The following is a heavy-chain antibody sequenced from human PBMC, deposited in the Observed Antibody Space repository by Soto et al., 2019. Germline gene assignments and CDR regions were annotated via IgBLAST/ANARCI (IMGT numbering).Heavy chain of an antibody. Sequence: QVQLVESGGGVVQPGTSLTLSCAASGFTFSNYAMHWVRQAPGKGLEWVAAMSFDGTRYYADSVKGRSTISRDSARNTVFLQTSGLRVDDTALYYCTRGRPLPSMNTGGEPLDIWGQGTMVTVSS. V-gene: IGHV3-30*03. J-gene: IGHJ3*02. D-gene: IGHD2-21*01. CDR1: GFTFSNYA. CDR3: TRGRPLPSMNTGGEPLDI. CDR2: MSFDGTR.